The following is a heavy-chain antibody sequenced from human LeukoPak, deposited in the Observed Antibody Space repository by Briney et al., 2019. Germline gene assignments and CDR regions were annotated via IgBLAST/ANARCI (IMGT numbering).Heavy chain of an antibody. D-gene: IGHD3-16*01. Sequence: GGSLRLSCAASGFTFSSYSMNWVRQAPGKGLEWVSSISSSSSYIYHADSVKGRFTISRDNAKNPLYLQMNSLRAEDTAVYYCARDQGRGEIDYWGQGTLVTVSS. CDR3: ARDQGRGEIDY. V-gene: IGHV3-21*01. CDR2: ISSSSSYI. CDR1: GFTFSSYS. J-gene: IGHJ4*02.